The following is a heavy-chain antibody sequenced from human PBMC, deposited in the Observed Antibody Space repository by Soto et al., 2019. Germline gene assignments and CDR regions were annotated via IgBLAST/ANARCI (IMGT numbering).Heavy chain of an antibody. J-gene: IGHJ4*02. Sequence: SETLSLTCTVSGGSISSYYWSWIRQPPGKGLEWIGYIYYSGSTNYNPPLKSRVTISVDTSKNQFSLKLSSVTAADTAVYYCARGDCSGGSCYYFWGQGTLVTVSS. CDR2: IYYSGST. CDR3: ARGDCSGGSCYYF. CDR1: GGSISSYY. V-gene: IGHV4-59*01. D-gene: IGHD2-15*01.